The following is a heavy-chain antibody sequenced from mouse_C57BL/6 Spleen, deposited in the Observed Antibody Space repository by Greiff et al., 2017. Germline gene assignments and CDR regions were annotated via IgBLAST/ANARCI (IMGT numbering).Heavy chain of an antibody. J-gene: IGHJ2*01. V-gene: IGHV7-3*01. CDR1: GFTFTDYY. Sequence: EVMLVESGGGLVQPGGSLSLSCAASGFTFTDYYMSWVRQPPGKALEWLGFIRNKANGYTTEYSAPVKGRFTISRDNSQSILYLQMNALRAEDSATYYCARYTTSWYFDYWGQGTTLTVSS. CDR3: ARYTTSWYFDY. CDR2: IRNKANGYTT. D-gene: IGHD1-1*01.